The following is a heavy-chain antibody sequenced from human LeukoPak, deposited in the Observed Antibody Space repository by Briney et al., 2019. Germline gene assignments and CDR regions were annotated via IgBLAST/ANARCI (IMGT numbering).Heavy chain of an antibody. V-gene: IGHV3-74*01. CDR2: INPGGSSI. CDR1: GFTFSSYW. J-gene: IGHJ4*02. Sequence: GGSLRLSCAASGFTFSSYWMHWVRRVPGKGLVWVARINPGGSSITYADSVKGRFTISRDNAKNTLYLQMNSLRAEDTAVYYCAKDQGIAVAEFSYFDYWGQGTLVTVSS. D-gene: IGHD6-19*01. CDR3: AKDQGIAVAEFSYFDY.